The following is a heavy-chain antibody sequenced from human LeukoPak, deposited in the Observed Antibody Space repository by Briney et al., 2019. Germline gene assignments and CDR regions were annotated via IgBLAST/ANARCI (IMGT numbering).Heavy chain of an antibody. D-gene: IGHD5-18*01. Sequence: SETLSLTCTVSGYSISSGYFWGWIRQPPGKGLEWIGTIYHSGSTYYNPSLKSRVTISVDTSKNQFSLKLSSVTAADTAVYYCARARNPNRAYSSDCWGQGTLVTVSS. CDR1: GYSISSGYF. CDR2: IYHSGST. V-gene: IGHV4-38-2*02. CDR3: ARARNPNRAYSSDC. J-gene: IGHJ4*02.